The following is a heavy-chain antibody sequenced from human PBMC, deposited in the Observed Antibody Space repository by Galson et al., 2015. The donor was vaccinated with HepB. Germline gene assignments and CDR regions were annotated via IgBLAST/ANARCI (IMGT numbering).Heavy chain of an antibody. CDR3: ARERAHRLYYYGMDV. CDR2: INPSGGST. V-gene: IGHV1-46*01. J-gene: IGHJ6*02. CDR1: GYTFTSYY. Sequence: SVKVSCKASGYTFTSYYMHWVRQAPGQGLEWMGIINPSGGSTSYAQKFQGRVTMTRDTSTSTVYMELSSLRSEDTAVYYCARERAHRLYYYGMDVWGQGTTVTVSS.